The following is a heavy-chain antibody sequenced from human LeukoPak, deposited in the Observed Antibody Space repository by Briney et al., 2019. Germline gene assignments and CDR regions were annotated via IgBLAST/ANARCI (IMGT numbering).Heavy chain of an antibody. V-gene: IGHV4-34*01. J-gene: IGHJ4*02. CDR1: IDSFSNYH. CDR3: AREREGFSTVIARRGTYYFDY. D-gene: IGHD4-11*01. Sequence: SSETLSLTCAVYIDSFSNYHWNWIRQTPAKGMEWIGEVNESGGTNISPSLRSRVILSVDTSKNQFSLKLSSVTAADTAVYYCAREREGFSTVIARRGTYYFDYWGQGTLVTVSS. CDR2: VNESGGT.